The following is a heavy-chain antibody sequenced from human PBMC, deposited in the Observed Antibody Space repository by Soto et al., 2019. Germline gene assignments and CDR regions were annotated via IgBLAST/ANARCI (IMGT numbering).Heavy chain of an antibody. CDR3: ARELTGGLRFLGVGMDV. J-gene: IGHJ6*02. CDR2: IYYSGST. Sequence: PSETLSLTCTVSGGSISRGGYYWSWIRQHPGKGLEWIGYIYYSGSTYYNPSLKSRVTISVDTSKNQFSLKLSSVTAADTAVYYCARELTGGLRFLGVGMDVWGQGTTVTVSS. D-gene: IGHD3-3*01. CDR1: GGSISRGGYY. V-gene: IGHV4-31*03.